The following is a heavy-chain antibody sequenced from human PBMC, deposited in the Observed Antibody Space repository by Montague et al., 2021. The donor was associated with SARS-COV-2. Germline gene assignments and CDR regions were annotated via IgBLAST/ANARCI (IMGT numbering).Heavy chain of an antibody. Sequence: SETLSLTCAVSGDSISSSNYWSWVSQHPGGGLVWIGEIYHCGSTXYNPSLKSRVTMSIDESRNQLSLLLISLTAAATAVYYCARLDGLGYWGQGTMVAVSS. D-gene: IGHD3/OR15-3a*01. J-gene: IGHJ4*02. CDR1: GDSISSSNY. CDR3: ARLDGLGY. CDR2: IYHCGST. V-gene: IGHV4-4*02.